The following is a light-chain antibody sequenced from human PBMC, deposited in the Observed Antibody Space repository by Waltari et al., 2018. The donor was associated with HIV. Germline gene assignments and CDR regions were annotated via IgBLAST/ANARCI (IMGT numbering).Light chain of an antibody. CDR2: NDK. CDR1: SIASRK. CDR3: QVWDRDSDVV. Sequence: SYVLTQPPSVSVPPGQPARITRGRSSIASRKVQWYQQEPGQAPVLVGYNDKDRPSGIPERFSGSNSWNTATLTISTVEAGDEADYYCQVWDRDSDVVFGGGTKLTVL. V-gene: IGLV3-21*02. J-gene: IGLJ2*01.